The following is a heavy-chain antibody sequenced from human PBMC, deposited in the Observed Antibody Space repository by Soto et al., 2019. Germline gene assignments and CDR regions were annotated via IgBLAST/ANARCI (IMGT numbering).Heavy chain of an antibody. J-gene: IGHJ4*02. CDR2: IYHSGST. V-gene: IGHV4-30-2*01. Sequence: PSETLSLTCAFSGDSISSGDYSLSWIRQPPGKGLEWIGYIYHSGSTFYNPSLKSRVTISVDKSKNQFSLKLSSVTAADTAVYYCARVGVAATHPLDYWGQGTLVTVSS. D-gene: IGHD2-15*01. CDR1: GDSISSGDYS. CDR3: ARVGVAATHPLDY.